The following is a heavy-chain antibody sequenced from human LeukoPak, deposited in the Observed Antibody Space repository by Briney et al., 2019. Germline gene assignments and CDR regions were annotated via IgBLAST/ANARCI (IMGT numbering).Heavy chain of an antibody. Sequence: GGSLRLSCAASGFTFSNYAMHWVRQAPGKGLEWVAVISYDGSNKYYADSVKGRFTISRDNSKNTLYPQMNGLRAEDTAVYYCARSRAVAADLDYWGQGTLVTVSS. D-gene: IGHD6-19*01. CDR1: GFTFSNYA. CDR2: ISYDGSNK. J-gene: IGHJ4*02. V-gene: IGHV3-30-3*01. CDR3: ARSRAVAADLDY.